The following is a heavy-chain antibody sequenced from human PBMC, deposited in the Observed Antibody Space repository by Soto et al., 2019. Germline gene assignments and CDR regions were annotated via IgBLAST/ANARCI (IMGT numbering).Heavy chain of an antibody. CDR2: IIPIFGTA. Sequence: QVQLVQSGAEVKKPGSSVKVSCKASGGTFSSYAISWVRQAPGQGLEWMGGIIPIFGTANYAQKFQGRVTITADESTSTAYMELSSLRSEDTAVYYCARESRGYDFWSGYRKNWFDPWGQGTLVTVSS. CDR1: GGTFSSYA. J-gene: IGHJ5*02. D-gene: IGHD3-3*01. CDR3: ARESRGYDFWSGYRKNWFDP. V-gene: IGHV1-69*01.